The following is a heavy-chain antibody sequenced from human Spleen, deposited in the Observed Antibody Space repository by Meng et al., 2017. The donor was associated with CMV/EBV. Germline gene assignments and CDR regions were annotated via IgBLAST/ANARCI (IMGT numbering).Heavy chain of an antibody. D-gene: IGHD3-3*01. CDR1: GGSVSSGSYY. V-gene: IGHV4-61*01. Sequence: SETLSLTCTVSGGSVSSGSYYWSWIRQPPGKGLEWIGYIYYSGSTNYNPSLKSRVTISVDTSKNQFSLKLSSVTAADTAVYYCARVTNLISTIFGVVNPAGGLFDPWGQGTLVTVSS. CDR2: IYYSGST. CDR3: ARVTNLISTIFGVVNPAGGLFDP. J-gene: IGHJ5*02.